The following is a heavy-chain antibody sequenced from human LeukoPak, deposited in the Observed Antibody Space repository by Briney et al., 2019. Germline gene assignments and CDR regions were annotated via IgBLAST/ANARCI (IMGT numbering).Heavy chain of an antibody. CDR2: ISAYNGNT. V-gene: IGHV1-18*01. D-gene: IGHD3-3*01. CDR3: ARVIITIFGVVKDPVDY. Sequence: ASVKVSCKASGYTFTSYGISWVRQAPGHGLEWMGWISAYNGNTNYAQKLQGRVTMTTDTSTSTAYMELRSLRSDDTAVDYCARVIITIFGVVKDPVDYWGQGTLVTVSS. J-gene: IGHJ4*02. CDR1: GYTFTSYG.